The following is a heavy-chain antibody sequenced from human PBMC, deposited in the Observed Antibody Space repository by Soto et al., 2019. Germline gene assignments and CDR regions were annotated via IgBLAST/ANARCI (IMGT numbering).Heavy chain of an antibody. CDR1: GGSISSGDYY. Sequence: QVQLQESGPGLVKPSQTLSLTCTVSGGSISSGDYYWSWIRQPPGKGLEWIGYIYYSGSTYYNPSLKSRVTISVDTSKNQFALKLSSVTAADTAVYYCARLSSRMINAFDIWGQGTMVTVSS. V-gene: IGHV4-30-4*01. J-gene: IGHJ3*02. CDR3: ARLSSRMINAFDI. D-gene: IGHD3-16*01. CDR2: IYYSGST.